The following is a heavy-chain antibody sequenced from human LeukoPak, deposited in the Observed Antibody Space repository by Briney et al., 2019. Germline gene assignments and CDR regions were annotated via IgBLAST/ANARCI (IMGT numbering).Heavy chain of an antibody. D-gene: IGHD3-22*01. CDR3: ARIGYDSSGYSDY. CDR2: ISSSSSTI. Sequence: PGGSLRLSCAASGFTVSSNYMSWVRQAPGKGLEWVSYISSSSSTIYYADSVKGRFTISRDNAKNPLYLQMNSLRAEDTAVYYCARIGYDSSGYSDYWGQGTLVTVSS. CDR1: GFTVSSNY. V-gene: IGHV3-48*01. J-gene: IGHJ4*02.